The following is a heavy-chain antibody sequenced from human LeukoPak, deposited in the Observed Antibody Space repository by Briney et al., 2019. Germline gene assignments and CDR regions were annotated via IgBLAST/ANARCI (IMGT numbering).Heavy chain of an antibody. CDR1: GFTFSSYA. D-gene: IGHD3-22*01. Sequence: PGGSLRLSCAASGFTFSSYAMHWVRQAPGKGLEWVAVISYDGSNKYYADPVKGRSTISRDNSKNTLYLQMNSLRAEDTAVYYCARVDSSGPDTRLERGYYFDYWGQGTLVTVSS. J-gene: IGHJ4*02. CDR3: ARVDSSGPDTRLERGYYFDY. V-gene: IGHV3-30-3*01. CDR2: ISYDGSNK.